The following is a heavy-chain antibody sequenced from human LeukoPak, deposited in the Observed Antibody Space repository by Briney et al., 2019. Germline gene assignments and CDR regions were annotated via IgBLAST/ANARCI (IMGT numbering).Heavy chain of an antibody. CDR2: TSFDGGKN. J-gene: IGHJ4*02. CDR3: ARALTLFRGVPNLDF. D-gene: IGHD3-10*01. CDR1: GFTFRSYA. Sequence: GRSLRLSCAASGFTFRSYAMNWVRHAPGKGLEWVAGTSFDGGKNYYIDSVKGRFTISRDNSKNTVYLQMNSLRVEDTAVYYCARALTLFRGVPNLDFWGQGTLVTVSS. V-gene: IGHV3-30*04.